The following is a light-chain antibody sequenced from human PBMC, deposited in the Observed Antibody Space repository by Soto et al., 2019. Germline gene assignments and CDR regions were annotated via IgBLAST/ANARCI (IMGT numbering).Light chain of an antibody. CDR1: SSNIGNYNY. CDR2: DVN. Sequence: QSALTQPRSVSGSPGQSVTISCTGTSSNIGNYNYVSWYQQYPGKAPKLIIYDVNKRPSGIPDRFFGSKFGNTASLTISGLQPEDEVDYYCCSYAGSFVFVFGTGTKLTVL. V-gene: IGLV2-11*01. CDR3: CSYAGSFVFV. J-gene: IGLJ1*01.